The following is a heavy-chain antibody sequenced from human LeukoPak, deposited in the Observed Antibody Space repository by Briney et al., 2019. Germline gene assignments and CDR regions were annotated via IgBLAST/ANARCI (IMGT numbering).Heavy chain of an antibody. CDR2: IAYNGGNK. CDR1: GFTFSNHG. D-gene: IGHD3-10*01. Sequence: GGSLRLSCEASGFTFSNHGMNWVRQAPGKGLEWVANIAYNGGNKYYADSVKGRFTISRDNSKNTLYLQMNTLRTEDTAVYYCAALFWLGDDFDNWGQGTLVTVSS. CDR3: AALFWLGDDFDN. J-gene: IGHJ4*02. V-gene: IGHV3-30*03.